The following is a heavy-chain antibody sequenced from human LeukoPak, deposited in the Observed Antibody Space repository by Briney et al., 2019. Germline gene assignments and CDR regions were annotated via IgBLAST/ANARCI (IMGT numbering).Heavy chain of an antibody. CDR1: GYSFTNYW. CDR2: IYPGDSET. Sequence: GESLKISCKGSGYSFTNYWIGWVRQMPGKGLEWMGIIYPGDSETRYSPSFQGQVTISADKSISTAYLQWSSLKASDTAMYYCARHFYYGSGSFISGGYWGQGTLVTVSS. J-gene: IGHJ4*02. CDR3: ARHFYYGSGSFISGGY. V-gene: IGHV5-51*01. D-gene: IGHD3-10*01.